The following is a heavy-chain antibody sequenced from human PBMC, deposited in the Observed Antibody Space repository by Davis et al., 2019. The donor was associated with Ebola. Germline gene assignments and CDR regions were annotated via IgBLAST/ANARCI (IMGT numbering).Heavy chain of an antibody. J-gene: IGHJ6*04. D-gene: IGHD6-19*01. CDR2: TYYNSKWYN. Sequence: PSETLSLTCAISGDSVSTNIGWNWIRQSPSRGLEWLGRTYYNSKWYNDYAVSVKSRIIINPDTSKNQFSLQLNSVTPEDTAIYYCASGWLRTGMDVWGKGTTVTVSS. CDR3: ASGWLRTGMDV. CDR1: GDSVSTNIG. V-gene: IGHV6-1*01.